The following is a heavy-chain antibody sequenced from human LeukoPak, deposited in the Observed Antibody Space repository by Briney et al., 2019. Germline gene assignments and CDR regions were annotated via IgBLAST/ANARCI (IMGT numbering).Heavy chain of an antibody. CDR2: ISYDGSNK. CDR1: GFTFNSYG. V-gene: IGHV3-30*03. J-gene: IGHJ4*02. D-gene: IGHD6-13*01. CDR3: ARSAQQLVFDY. Sequence: GGSLRLSCAASGFTFNSYGMHWVRQAPGKGLEWVAVISYDGSNKYYADSVKGRFTISRDNSKNTLYLQMNSLRAEDTAVYYCARSAQQLVFDYWGQGTLVTVSS.